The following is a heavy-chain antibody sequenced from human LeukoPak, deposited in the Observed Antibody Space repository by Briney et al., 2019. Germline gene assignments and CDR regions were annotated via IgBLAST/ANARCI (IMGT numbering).Heavy chain of an antibody. CDR2: INSNGDEI. D-gene: IGHD6-6*01. V-gene: IGHV3-23*01. J-gene: IGHJ4*02. CDR3: ANWIGSSSRDY. CDR1: GYTFSTYA. Sequence: GGSLRLSCAASGYTFSTYAMTWVRQAPGKGLEWVSGINSNGDEIYYADSVRGRFTISRDNSNNALYLQMDSLRAEDTAVYYCANWIGSSSRDYWGQGTLVTVSS.